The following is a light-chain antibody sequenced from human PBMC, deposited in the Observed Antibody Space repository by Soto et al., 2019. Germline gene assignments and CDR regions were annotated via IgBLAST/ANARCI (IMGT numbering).Light chain of an antibody. CDR3: QQYNSYPWT. CDR2: KTS. CDR1: QSISSW. V-gene: IGKV1-5*03. J-gene: IGKJ1*01. Sequence: DIQMTQSHSTLSASVGDRVTITCRASQSISSWLAWYQQKPGKAPNLLIYKTSSLQSGVPSRFSGSGSGTEFTLTISTLQPDDFATYYCQQYNSYPWTFGLGTKVEIK.